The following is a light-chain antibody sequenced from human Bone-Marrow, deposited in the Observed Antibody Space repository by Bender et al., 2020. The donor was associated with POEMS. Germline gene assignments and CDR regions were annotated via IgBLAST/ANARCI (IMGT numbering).Light chain of an antibody. V-gene: IGLV4-69*01. J-gene: IGLJ3*02. CDR3: QTWGPGIRV. CDR1: SGHSSYT. CDR2: VNSDGSH. Sequence: QIVLTQSPSASASLGASVKLTCTLNSGHSSYTIAWHQQQPQKGPRFLMKVNSDGSHIKGDGIPDRFSGSSSGTERYLTISSLQSDDEADYYCQTWGPGIRVFGGGTKLTVL.